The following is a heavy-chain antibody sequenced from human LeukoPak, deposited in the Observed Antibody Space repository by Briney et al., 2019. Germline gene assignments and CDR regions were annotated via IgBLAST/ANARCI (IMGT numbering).Heavy chain of an antibody. V-gene: IGHV1-2*02. J-gene: IGHJ4*02. D-gene: IGHD4-17*01. Sequence: GASVTVSCKASGYTFTGYYMHWVRQAPGQGLEWMGWINPNSGGTNYAQKFQGRVTMTRDTSISTAYMELSRLRSDDTAVYYCARGAGYGDYAIDYWGQGTLVTVSS. CDR1: GYTFTGYY. CDR2: INPNSGGT. CDR3: ARGAGYGDYAIDY.